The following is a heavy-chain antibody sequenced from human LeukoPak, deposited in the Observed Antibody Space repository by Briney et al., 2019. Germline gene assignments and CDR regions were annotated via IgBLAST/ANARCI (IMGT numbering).Heavy chain of an antibody. CDR3: ARVLGRKTREDSGYDSGNMDV. D-gene: IGHD5-12*01. J-gene: IGHJ6*02. Sequence: GASVKVSCKASGYTFTSYYMHWVRQAPGQGLEWMGWINPNSGGTNYAQKFQGRVTMTRDTSISTAYMELSRLRSDDTAVYYCARVLGRKTREDSGYDSGNMDVWGQGTTVTVSS. CDR2: INPNSGGT. CDR1: GYTFTSYY. V-gene: IGHV1-2*02.